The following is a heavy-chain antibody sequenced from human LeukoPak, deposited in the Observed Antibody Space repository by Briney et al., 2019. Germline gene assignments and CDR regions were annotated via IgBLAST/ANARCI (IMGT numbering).Heavy chain of an antibody. J-gene: IGHJ4*02. CDR3: APFSAVTHYYFDC. CDR2: ISPDSGYI. CDR1: GFTFSSHS. V-gene: IGHV3-21*01. D-gene: IGHD6-13*01. Sequence: GGSLRPSCAASGFTFSSHSLMWVRQAPGKGLEWVSSISPDSGYIYYADSVKGRFTISRDNAENSLFLQMNSLGAEDTAVYYCAPFSAVTHYYFDCWGQGTLVTVSS.